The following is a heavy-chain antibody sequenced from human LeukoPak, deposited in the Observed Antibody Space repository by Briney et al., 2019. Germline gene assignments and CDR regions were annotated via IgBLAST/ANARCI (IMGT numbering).Heavy chain of an antibody. CDR2: ISGSGGST. J-gene: IGHJ4*02. CDR3: AKRGGLPAAAAYYFDY. CDR1: GFTFSSYA. D-gene: IGHD2-2*01. Sequence: GGSLRLSCAASGFTFSSYAMSWVRQAPGKGLEWVSAISGSGGSTYYADSVKGRFTISRDNSKNTLYLQMNSLRAEDTAVYYCAKRGGLPAAAAYYFDYWGQGTLVTVSS. V-gene: IGHV3-23*01.